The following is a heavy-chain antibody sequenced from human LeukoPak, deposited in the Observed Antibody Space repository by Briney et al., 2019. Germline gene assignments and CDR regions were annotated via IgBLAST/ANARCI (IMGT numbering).Heavy chain of an antibody. CDR1: GGSISSSSYY. V-gene: IGHV4-39*01. CDR3: ARHVEIAARPRWFDP. J-gene: IGHJ5*02. CDR2: IYYSGST. D-gene: IGHD6-6*01. Sequence: SETLSLTCTVSGGSISSSSYYWGWIRQPPGKGLEWIGNIYYSGSTYYNPSPKSRVTISVDTSKNQFSLKLSSVTAADTAVYYRARHVEIAARPRWFDPWGPGTLVTVSS.